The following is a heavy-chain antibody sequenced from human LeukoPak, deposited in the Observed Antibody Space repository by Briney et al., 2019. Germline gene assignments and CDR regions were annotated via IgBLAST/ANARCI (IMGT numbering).Heavy chain of an antibody. Sequence: GGSLRLSCAASGFTFSSYSMNWVRQAPGKGLEWVSAISGSGGSTYYADSVKGRFTISRDNSKNTLYLQMNSLRAEDTAVYYCAKDLSVVVTEEPGYYGMDVWGQGTTVTVSS. J-gene: IGHJ6*02. CDR1: GFTFSSYS. CDR2: ISGSGGST. D-gene: IGHD2-21*02. CDR3: AKDLSVVVTEEPGYYGMDV. V-gene: IGHV3-23*01.